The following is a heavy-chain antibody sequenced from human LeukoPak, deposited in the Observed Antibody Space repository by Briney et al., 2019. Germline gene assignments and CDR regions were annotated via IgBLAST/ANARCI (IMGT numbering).Heavy chain of an antibody. D-gene: IGHD4-23*01. J-gene: IGHJ5*02. CDR1: GFTFITYA. V-gene: IGHV3-23*01. CDR3: ARSVVTPSSWFDP. Sequence: GGSLRLSCAASGFTFITYAMSWVRQAPGKGLEWVSAISASGGSTYYADSVKGRFTISRDNSQNTLYLQMNSLRGEDTATYYCARSVVTPSSWFDPWGQGTLVTVSS. CDR2: ISASGGST.